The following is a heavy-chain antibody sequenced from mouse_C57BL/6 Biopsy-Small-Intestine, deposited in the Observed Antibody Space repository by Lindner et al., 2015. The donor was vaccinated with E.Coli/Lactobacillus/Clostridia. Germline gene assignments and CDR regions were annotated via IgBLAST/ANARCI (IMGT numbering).Heavy chain of an antibody. CDR2: IDPEDGDT. J-gene: IGHJ2*01. CDR3: STGGDGRGDY. CDR1: GFNIKDYY. Sequence: VQLQESGAELVKPGASVKLSCTASGFNIKDYYMHWVKQRTEQGLEWIGRIDPEDGDTEYVSKFQGKATITADTSSKTAYLQLSSLTSEDTAVYYCSTGGDGRGDYWGQGTTLTVSS. V-gene: IGHV14-1*01. D-gene: IGHD2-3*01.